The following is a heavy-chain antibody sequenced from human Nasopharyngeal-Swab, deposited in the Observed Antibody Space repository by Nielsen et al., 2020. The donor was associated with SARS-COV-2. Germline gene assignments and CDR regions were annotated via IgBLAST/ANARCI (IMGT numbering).Heavy chain of an antibody. D-gene: IGHD2-2*01. CDR3: ASSLGYCSSTSCPRGWFDP. CDR2: INPSGGST. CDR1: GYTFTSYY. J-gene: IGHJ5*02. Sequence: ASVKVSCKASGYTFTSYYMHWVRQAPGQGLEWMGIINPSGGSTSYAQKFQGRVTMTRDTSTSTVYMELSSLRSDDTAVYYCASSLGYCSSTSCPRGWFDPWGQGTLVTVSS. V-gene: IGHV1-46*01.